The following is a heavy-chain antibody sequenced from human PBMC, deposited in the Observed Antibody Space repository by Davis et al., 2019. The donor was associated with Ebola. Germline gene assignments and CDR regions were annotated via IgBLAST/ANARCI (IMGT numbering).Heavy chain of an antibody. V-gene: IGHV1-2*06. J-gene: IGHJ5*02. D-gene: IGHD1-1*01. CDR2: INPNSGGT. CDR3: ARGSGYLIHWFDP. CDR1: GYTFTGYY. Sequence: AASVKVSYKASGYTFTGYYMHWVRQAPGQGLEWMGRINPNSGGTNYAQKFQGRVTMTRDTSISTAYMELSRLRSDDTAVYYCARGSGYLIHWFDPWGQGTLVTVSS.